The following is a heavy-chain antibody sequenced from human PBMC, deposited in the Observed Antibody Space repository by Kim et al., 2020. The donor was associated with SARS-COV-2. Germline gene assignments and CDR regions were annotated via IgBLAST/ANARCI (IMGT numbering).Heavy chain of an antibody. D-gene: IGHD3-3*01. CDR2: IIPILGIA. CDR3: ARAGAANYDFWSGHHWYFDL. Sequence: SVKVSCKASGGTFSSYAISWVRQAPGQGLEWMGRIIPILGIANYAQKFQGRVTITADKSTSTAYMELSSLRSEDTAVYYCARAGAANYDFWSGHHWYFDLWGRGTLVTVSS. V-gene: IGHV1-69*04. CDR1: GGTFSSYA. J-gene: IGHJ2*01.